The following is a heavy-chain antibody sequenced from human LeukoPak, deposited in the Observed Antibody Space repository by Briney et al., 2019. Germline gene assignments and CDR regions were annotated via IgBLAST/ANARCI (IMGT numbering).Heavy chain of an antibody. V-gene: IGHV1-8*02. CDR2: MNPNSGNT. CDR3: ARAKVDNFKRWLQLKGEYYFDY. D-gene: IGHD5-24*01. Sequence: GASVKVSCRASGYTFISYGINWVRQATGQGLEWMGWMNPNSGNTGYAQKFQGRVTMTRNTSISTAYMELSSLRSEDTAVYYCARAKVDNFKRWLQLKGEYYFDYWGQGTLVTVSS. CDR1: GYTFISYG. J-gene: IGHJ4*02.